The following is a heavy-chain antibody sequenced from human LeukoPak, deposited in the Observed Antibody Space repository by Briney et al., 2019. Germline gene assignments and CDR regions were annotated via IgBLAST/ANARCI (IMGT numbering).Heavy chain of an antibody. Sequence: GGSLRLSCAASGLTFSSYSMSWVRQAPGKGQEWVSYISSSSGTIYYADSVKGRFTISRDNVKDSLYLQMNSLRAEDTAVYYCARDASGYSYDYWGQGTLVTVSS. J-gene: IGHJ4*02. CDR1: GLTFSSYS. D-gene: IGHD5-18*01. CDR3: ARDASGYSYDY. CDR2: ISSSSGTI. V-gene: IGHV3-48*01.